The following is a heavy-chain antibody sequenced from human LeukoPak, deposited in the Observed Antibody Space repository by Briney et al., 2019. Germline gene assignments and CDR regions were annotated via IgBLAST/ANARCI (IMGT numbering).Heavy chain of an antibody. V-gene: IGHV4-34*01. Sequence: SETLSLTCAVYGGSFSGYYWSWIRQPPGKGLEWIGEINHSGSTNYNPSLKSRVTISVDTSKNHFSLKLSSVTAADTAVYYCARPRWYPYGMDVWGQGTTVTVSS. CDR3: ARPRWYPYGMDV. D-gene: IGHD4-23*01. CDR1: GGSFSGYY. CDR2: INHSGST. J-gene: IGHJ6*02.